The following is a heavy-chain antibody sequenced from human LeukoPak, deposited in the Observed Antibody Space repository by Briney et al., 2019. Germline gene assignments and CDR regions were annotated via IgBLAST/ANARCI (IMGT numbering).Heavy chain of an antibody. J-gene: IGHJ6*03. Sequence: GGSLRLSCATSGFTFSSYEMNWVRQAPGKGLEWVSYISATGNTIYYADSVKGRFTISRDNAKNSLYLQMNSLRAEDTAVYYCARDRSPMDVWGKGTTVTVSS. V-gene: IGHV3-48*03. CDR2: ISATGNTI. CDR3: ARDRSPMDV. CDR1: GFTFSSYE.